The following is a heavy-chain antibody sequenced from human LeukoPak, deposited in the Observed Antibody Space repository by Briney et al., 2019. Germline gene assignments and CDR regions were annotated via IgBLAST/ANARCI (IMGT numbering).Heavy chain of an antibody. CDR3: ARGRVGAPFDY. CDR2: ISAYNGNT. V-gene: IGHV1-18*01. Sequence: ASVKVSCKASGYTFTSYGISWVRQAPGQGLEGMGWISAYNGNTNYAQNLQGRVTMTTDTSPSTAYMELRSLRSDDTAVYYCARGRVGAPFDYWGQGTLVTVSS. J-gene: IGHJ4*02. D-gene: IGHD1-26*01. CDR1: GYTFTSYG.